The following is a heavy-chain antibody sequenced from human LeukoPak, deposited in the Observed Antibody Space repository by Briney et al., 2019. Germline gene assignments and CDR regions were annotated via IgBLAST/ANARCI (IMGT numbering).Heavy chain of an antibody. CDR1: GFTSSDYY. Sequence: PGGSLRLSCAASGFTSSDYYMGWVRQAPGKGLEWVGLTKNKAYSYSTGYAASVEGRFTISRDDSKNSLCLQMNSLKSEDTAVYYCARVHSPYGGPGWFDPWGQGTLVTVSS. J-gene: IGHJ5*02. CDR2: TKNKAYSYST. CDR3: ARVHSPYGGPGWFDP. V-gene: IGHV3-72*01. D-gene: IGHD2-21*01.